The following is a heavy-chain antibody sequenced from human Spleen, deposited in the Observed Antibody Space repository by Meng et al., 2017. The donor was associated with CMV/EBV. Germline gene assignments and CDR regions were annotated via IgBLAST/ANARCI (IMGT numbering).Heavy chain of an antibody. V-gene: IGHV3-30*02. CDR1: FSTYG. J-gene: IGHJ1*01. D-gene: IGHD2-2*01. CDR3: AKKGYCSSATCFYAEYFQH. CDR2: IRYDGSDK. Sequence: FSTYGMHWVRQAPGKGLEWVSFIRYDGSDKSYSDSVKGRFSISRDSSKNTLYLEMNSLRPEDTGVYYCAKKGYCSSATCFYAEYFQHWGQGTLVTVSS.